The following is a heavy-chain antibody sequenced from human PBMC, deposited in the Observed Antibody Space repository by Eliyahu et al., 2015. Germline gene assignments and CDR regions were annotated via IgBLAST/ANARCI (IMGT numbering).Heavy chain of an antibody. CDR1: GYPFPGYY. J-gene: IGHJ3*01. V-gene: IGHV1-2*02. CDR3: ARTYGDYQGLSLDV. Sequence: QAQLVQSGAEVKKPGASVKVSCXASGYPFPGYYIHWVRQAPGQGLXWMGWFNPNSGGTNYAQKFQGRVTMTKDTSTSTAYMELSRLRSDDTAIYYCARTYGDYQGLSLDVWGQGTMVTVS. CDR2: FNPNSGGT. D-gene: IGHD4-17*01.